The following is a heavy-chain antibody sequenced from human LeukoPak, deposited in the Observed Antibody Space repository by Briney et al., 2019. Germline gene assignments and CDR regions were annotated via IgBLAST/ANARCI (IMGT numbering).Heavy chain of an antibody. D-gene: IGHD3-10*01. V-gene: IGHV4-59*08. CDR3: ARGGIWFGEPLGLVDAFDI. CDR2: IYSSGST. J-gene: IGHJ3*02. CDR1: GGSISSYY. Sequence: PSETLSLTCTVSGGSISSYYWSWIRQPPGKGLEWIGYIYSSGSTNYNPSLKGRVTISVDTSKNQFSLKLSSVTAADTAVYYCARGGIWFGEPLGLVDAFDIWGQGTMVTVSS.